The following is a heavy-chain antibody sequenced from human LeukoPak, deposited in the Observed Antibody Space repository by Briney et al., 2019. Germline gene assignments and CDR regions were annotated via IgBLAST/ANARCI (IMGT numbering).Heavy chain of an antibody. Sequence: SQTLSLTCTVSGGSISSYYWSWIRQPPGKGLEYVGYIYYSGSTYYNPSLKSRVTISVDTSKNQFSLKLSSVTAADTAVYYCARAGYYYGSGSYYNTPHFDYWGQGTLVTVSS. CDR3: ARAGYYYGSGSYYNTPHFDY. CDR1: GGSISSYY. D-gene: IGHD3-10*01. CDR2: IYYSGST. J-gene: IGHJ4*02. V-gene: IGHV4-59*01.